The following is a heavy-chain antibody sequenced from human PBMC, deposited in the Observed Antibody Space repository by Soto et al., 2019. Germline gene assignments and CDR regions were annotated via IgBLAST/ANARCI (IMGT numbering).Heavy chain of an antibody. V-gene: IGHV2-5*02. CDR1: GFSLSTSGVG. D-gene: IGHD3-10*01. CDR2: IYWDDDK. J-gene: IGHJ4*02. CDR3: AHRREYGSGIRGAVFDY. Sequence: QITLKESGPTLVKPTQTLTLTCTFSGFSLSTSGVGVGWIRQPPGKALEWLALIYWDDDKRYSPSLKSRLTITKDTSKNQVVLTMTNMDPVDTATYYCAHRREYGSGIRGAVFDYWGQGTLVTVSS.